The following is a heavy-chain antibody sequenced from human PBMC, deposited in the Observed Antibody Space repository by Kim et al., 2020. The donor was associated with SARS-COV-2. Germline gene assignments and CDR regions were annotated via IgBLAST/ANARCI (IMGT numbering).Heavy chain of an antibody. D-gene: IGHD5-12*01. CDR2: ISDDGSNI. J-gene: IGHJ4*02. V-gene: IGHV3-30*03. CDR1: GFSFSNYG. CDR3: ARVPGYSGFNYEPYYFDF. Sequence: GGSLRLSCAASGFSFSNYGMHWVRQAAGKGPEWVAVISDDGSNIYYAESVKGRFAFSRYNSKNTLYLQMNYLRPEDTAVYYCARVPGYSGFNYEPYYFDFWGQGTRVAVSS.